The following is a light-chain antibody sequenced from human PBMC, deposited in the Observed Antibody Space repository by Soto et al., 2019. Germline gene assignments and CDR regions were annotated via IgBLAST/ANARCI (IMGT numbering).Light chain of an antibody. V-gene: IGKV1-5*01. J-gene: IGKJ1*01. CDR2: DAS. CDR1: HSINDW. Sequence: DNPLTQYPSSLSASVGDRVTITCRARHSINDWLAWYQQKPGKAPKLLIYDASSLESGVPSRFSGGGSGTEFSLIINGLQPEDFATYYCQQYHGFWFGQGTKVDIK. CDR3: QQYHGFW.